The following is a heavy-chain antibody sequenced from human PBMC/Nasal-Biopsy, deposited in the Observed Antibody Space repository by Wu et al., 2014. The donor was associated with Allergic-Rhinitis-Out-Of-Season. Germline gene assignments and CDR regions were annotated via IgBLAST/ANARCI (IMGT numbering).Heavy chain of an antibody. D-gene: IGHD5-12*01. Sequence: RLSCAASGFTFSNYWMSWVRQAPGKGLEWVAAISSDGTNKIYGDSVTGRLTISRDDPNNLLSLQMNSMRPEDTAVYYCARAKSRAPYDGLDYWGQGLLVTVSS. V-gene: IGHV3-30*03. CDR3: ARAKSRAPYDGLDY. J-gene: IGHJ4*02. CDR2: ISSDGTNK. CDR1: GFTFSNYW.